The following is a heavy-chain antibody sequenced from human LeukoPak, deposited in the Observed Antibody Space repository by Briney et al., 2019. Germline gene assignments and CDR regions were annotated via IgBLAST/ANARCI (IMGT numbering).Heavy chain of an antibody. CDR3: ARDQIPPYIAARHDY. CDR1: GFTFSSYW. CDR2: IKQDGSEK. J-gene: IGHJ4*02. D-gene: IGHD6-6*01. V-gene: IGHV3-7*01. Sequence: SGGSLRLSCAASGFTFSSYWMSWVRQAPGKGLEWVANIKQDGSEKYYVDSVKGRFTISRDNAKNSLYLQMNSLRAEDTAVYYCARDQIPPYIAARHDYWGRGTLVTVSS.